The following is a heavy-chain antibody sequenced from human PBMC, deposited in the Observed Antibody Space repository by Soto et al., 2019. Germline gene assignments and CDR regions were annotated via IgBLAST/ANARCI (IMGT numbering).Heavy chain of an antibody. CDR1: GFTFSSYA. Sequence: GGSLRLSCAASGFTFSSYAMSWVRQAPGKGLEWVSAISGSGGSTYYADSVKGRFTISRDISKNTLYLQMNSLRAEDTAVYYCAKDLVGSTSFRFSGAFDIWGQGTMVTVSS. V-gene: IGHV3-23*01. J-gene: IGHJ3*02. D-gene: IGHD2-2*01. CDR2: ISGSGGST. CDR3: AKDLVGSTSFRFSGAFDI.